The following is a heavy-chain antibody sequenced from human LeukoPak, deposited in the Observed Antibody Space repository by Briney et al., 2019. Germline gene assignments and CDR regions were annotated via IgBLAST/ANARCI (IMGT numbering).Heavy chain of an antibody. CDR3: AKALNRHSGYDY. CDR1: GFTFDDYA. Sequence: PGGSLRLSCAASGFTFDDYAMHWVRQAPGKGLEWVSGISWNSGSIGYADSVKGRFTISRDNAKNSLYLQMNSLRAEDTALYYCAKALNRHSGYDYWGQGTLVTVSS. D-gene: IGHD5-12*01. J-gene: IGHJ4*02. CDR2: ISWNSGSI. V-gene: IGHV3-9*01.